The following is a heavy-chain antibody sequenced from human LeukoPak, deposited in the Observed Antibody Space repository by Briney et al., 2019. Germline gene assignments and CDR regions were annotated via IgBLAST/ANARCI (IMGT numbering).Heavy chain of an antibody. CDR3: FTAMGY. D-gene: IGHD3-16*01. Sequence: PSETLSLTCTVSGGSISSYYWSWIRQPPGKGLEWIGYIYYSGSTNYNPSLKSRVTISVDTSKNQFSLKLSSVTAEDTAVYYCFTAMGYWGQGTLVTVSS. J-gene: IGHJ4*02. CDR2: IYYSGST. V-gene: IGHV4-59*01. CDR1: GGSISSYY.